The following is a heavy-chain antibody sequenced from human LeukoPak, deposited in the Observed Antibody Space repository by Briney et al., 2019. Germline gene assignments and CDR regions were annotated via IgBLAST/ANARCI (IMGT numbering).Heavy chain of an antibody. V-gene: IGHV3-11*04. CDR3: ASELRGAGGKDFDN. D-gene: IGHD6-13*01. CDR1: AFTFSDYY. J-gene: IGHJ4*02. CDR2: ISSSGSTI. Sequence: PGGSLRLSCAASAFTFSDYYMSWIRQAPGKGLEWVSYISSSGSTIYYADSVKGRFTISRDNSESTLSLQMNDLRAEDTAVYYCASELRGAGGKDFDNWGQGTLVTVSA.